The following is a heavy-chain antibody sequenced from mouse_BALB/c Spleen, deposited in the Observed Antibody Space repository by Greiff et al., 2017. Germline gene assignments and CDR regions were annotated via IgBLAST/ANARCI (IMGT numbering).Heavy chain of an antibody. CDR2: IYPGSGNT. J-gene: IGHJ2*01. CDR3: ARSRYHYFDY. CDR1: GYTFTDYY. V-gene: IGHV1-77*01. Sequence: QVHVKQSGAELARPGASVKLSCKASGYTFTDYYINWVKQRTGQGLEWIGEIYPGSGNTYYNEKFKGKATLTADKSSSTAYMQLSSLTSEDSAVYFCARSRYHYFDYWGQGTTLTVSS.